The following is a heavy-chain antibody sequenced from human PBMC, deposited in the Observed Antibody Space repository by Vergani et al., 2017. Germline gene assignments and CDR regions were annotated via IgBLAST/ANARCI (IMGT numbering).Heavy chain of an antibody. D-gene: IGHD3-22*01. CDR2: IIPILGIA. J-gene: IGHJ4*02. CDR1: GGPFSSYT. CDR3: ATGGDYYDSEEVW. Sequence: QVQLVQSGAEVKKPGSSVKVSCKASGGPFSSYTISWVRQAPGQGLEWMGRIIPILGIANYAQKFQGRVTITADKSTSTAYMELSSLRSEDTAVYYCATGGDYYDSEEVWWGQGPLVTVSS. V-gene: IGHV1-69*02.